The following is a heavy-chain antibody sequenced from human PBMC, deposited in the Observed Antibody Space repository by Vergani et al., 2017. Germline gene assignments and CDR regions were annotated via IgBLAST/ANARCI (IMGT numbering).Heavy chain of an antibody. CDR2: IYTSGST. CDR1: GGSISSGSYY. Sequence: QVQLQESGPGLVKPSQTLSLTCTVSGGSISSGSYYWSWIRQPAGKGLEWIGRIYTSGSTNYNPSLKSRVTISVDTSKNQFSLKLSSVTAADTAVYYCARGGAYCSGGSCYLDYWGQGTLVTVSS. D-gene: IGHD2-15*01. J-gene: IGHJ4*02. V-gene: IGHV4-61*02. CDR3: ARGGAYCSGGSCYLDY.